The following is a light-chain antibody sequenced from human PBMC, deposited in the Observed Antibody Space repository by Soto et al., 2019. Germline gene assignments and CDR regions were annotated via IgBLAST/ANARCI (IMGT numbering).Light chain of an antibody. J-gene: IGLJ1*01. V-gene: IGLV2-14*01. CDR2: EVT. CDR3: SSYTFTSTLYV. CDR1: SSDVGGHNY. Sequence: QSALAQPASVSGSPGQSITISCTGSSSDVGGHNYVSWYQQHPGKAPKLMIYEVTKRPSGVSNRFSGSKSGNTASLTISGLQAEDEPGYYCSSYTFTSTLYVFGTGTKVTVL.